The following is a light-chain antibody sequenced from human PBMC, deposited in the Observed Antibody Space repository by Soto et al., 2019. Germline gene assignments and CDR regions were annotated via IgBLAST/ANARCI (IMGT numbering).Light chain of an antibody. J-gene: IGKJ3*01. V-gene: IGKV1-39*01. Sequence: DIQMTQSPSSLSASVGDRVTITCRASQSISSYLNWYQQKPGKAPELLIYAASSLQSGVPSRFSGSGSGTDFTLTISSLQPEDFATYYCQQSYSTPLTFGPGTTVDIK. CDR3: QQSYSTPLT. CDR2: AAS. CDR1: QSISSY.